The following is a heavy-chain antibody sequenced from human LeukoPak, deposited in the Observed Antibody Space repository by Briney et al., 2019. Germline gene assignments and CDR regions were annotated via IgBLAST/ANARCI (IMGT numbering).Heavy chain of an antibody. V-gene: IGHV3-48*02. CDR1: GFTFSSYS. Sequence: PGGSLRLSCAASGFTFSSYSMNWVRQAPGKGLEWVSYISSSSSTIYYADSVKGRFTISRDNAKNSLYLQMNSLRDEDTAVYYCARDNQKEWEPDYYYYSMDVWGKGTTVTVSS. CDR3: ARDNQKEWEPDYYYYSMDV. J-gene: IGHJ6*03. D-gene: IGHD1-26*01. CDR2: ISSSSSTI.